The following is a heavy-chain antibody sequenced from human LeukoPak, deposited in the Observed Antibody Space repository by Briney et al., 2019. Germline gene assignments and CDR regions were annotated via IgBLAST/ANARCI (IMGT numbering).Heavy chain of an antibody. D-gene: IGHD5-18*01. J-gene: IGHJ4*02. CDR3: ARRAYSYYVNY. Sequence: GGSLRLSCAASGFTFSDYHMNWIRQAPGKGLEWISYISGSGSTIYYADSVKGRFTISRDNAKNSLYLQMNSLRAEDTAVYYCARRAYSYYVNYWGQGTLVTVSS. CDR2: ISGSGSTI. CDR1: GFTFSDYH. V-gene: IGHV3-11*04.